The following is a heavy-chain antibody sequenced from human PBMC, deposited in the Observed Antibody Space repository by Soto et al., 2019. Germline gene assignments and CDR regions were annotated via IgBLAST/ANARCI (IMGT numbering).Heavy chain of an antibody. V-gene: IGHV1-18*01. J-gene: IGHJ5*02. D-gene: IGHD3-10*01. Sequence: QVQLVQSGAEVKKPGASVKVSCKASGYTFTNYGISWVRQAPGQGLEWMGWINTYNGNTNHAQKLQVRVNMTTDTATSTAYMELRSLRSDDTAVYYCARGVGSGTYYNQYNWFDPWGQGTLVTVSS. CDR3: ARGVGSGTYYNQYNWFDP. CDR2: INTYNGNT. CDR1: GYTFTNYG.